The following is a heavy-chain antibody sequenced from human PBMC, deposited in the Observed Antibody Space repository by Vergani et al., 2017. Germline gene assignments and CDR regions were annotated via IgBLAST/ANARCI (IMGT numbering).Heavy chain of an antibody. J-gene: IGHJ1*01. D-gene: IGHD3-10*01. CDR3: TTAWGLYYLHGEYFQY. V-gene: IGHV3-23*01. Sequence: EVQLLESGGGLVQPGGSRRLSCAGAGFTFDTYTMAYVRQAPGKGLEWVATIRSGGGDKFYADSVKGRFTISRDNSKNTLFLQMNSLKDEDTAVYYCTTAWGLYYLHGEYFQYWGRGTLVSVSS. CDR2: IRSGGGDK. CDR1: GFTFDTYT.